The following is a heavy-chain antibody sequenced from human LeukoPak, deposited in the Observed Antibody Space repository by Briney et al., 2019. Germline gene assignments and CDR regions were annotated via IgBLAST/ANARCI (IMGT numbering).Heavy chain of an antibody. V-gene: IGHV3-11*01. D-gene: IGHD1-26*01. CDR1: GFTFSDYY. CDR3: ARVGLDYYYYGMDV. Sequence: PGGSLRLSCAASGFTFSDYYMSWLRQAPGKGLEWVSYISSSGSTIYYADSVKGPFTISRDNAKNSLYLQMNSLRAEDTAVYYCARVGLDYYYYGMDVWGQGTTVTVSS. J-gene: IGHJ6*02. CDR2: ISSSGSTI.